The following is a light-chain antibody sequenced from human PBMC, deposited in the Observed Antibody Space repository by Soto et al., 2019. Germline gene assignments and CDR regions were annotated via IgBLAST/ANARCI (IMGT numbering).Light chain of an antibody. CDR3: QQPIIFPIT. CDR1: QGISHY. J-gene: IGKJ5*01. Sequence: DIRVYQSLSSLSATVRDRVTITCRASQGISHYLAWYQQKPGKAPKLLIYAASTLLPGVPSRFSGSGSGTYFTLTISSLQPEDFAIYYCQQPIIFPITFGQGTRLEIK. V-gene: IGKV1-12*01. CDR2: AAS.